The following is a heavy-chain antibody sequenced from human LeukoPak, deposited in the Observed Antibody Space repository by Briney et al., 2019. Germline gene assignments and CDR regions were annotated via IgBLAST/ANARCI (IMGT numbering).Heavy chain of an antibody. CDR1: GYTFTSYG. J-gene: IGHJ5*02. V-gene: IGHV1-2*02. CDR3: ASPFYLDYGDYDWVPFDP. D-gene: IGHD4-17*01. CDR2: INPNSGGT. Sequence: ASVKVSCKASGYTFTSYGISWVRQAPGQGLEWMGWINPNSGGTNYAQKFQGRVTMTRDTSISTAYMELSRLRSDDTAVYYCASPFYLDYGDYDWVPFDPWGQGTLVTVSS.